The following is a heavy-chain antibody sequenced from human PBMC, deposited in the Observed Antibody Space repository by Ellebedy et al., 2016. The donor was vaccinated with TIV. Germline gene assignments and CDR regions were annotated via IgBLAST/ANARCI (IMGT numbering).Heavy chain of an antibody. CDR3: ARGGSGWYFDN. D-gene: IGHD6-19*01. Sequence: MPSETLSLTCSVSGGSIWTSRWSWIRQPPGKGLEWIGDIYYTGSTHCNPSPKSRVAMSVDMSKSQLSLKLGSVIPADTAVYYCARGGSGWYFDNWGQGTLVTVSS. CDR1: GGSIWTSR. V-gene: IGHV4-59*01. CDR2: IYYTGST. J-gene: IGHJ4*02.